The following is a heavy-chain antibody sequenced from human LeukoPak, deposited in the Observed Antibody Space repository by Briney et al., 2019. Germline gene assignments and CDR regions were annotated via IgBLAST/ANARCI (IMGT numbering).Heavy chain of an antibody. Sequence: SETLSLTCTVSGGSVSRGSYYWSWIRQPPGKGLEWIGEINHSGSTNYTPSLKSRVTISVDTSKNQFSLKLSSVTAADTAVYSCHRGGGYCSSTSCPPPFDPWGQGTLVTVSS. CDR2: INHSGST. J-gene: IGHJ5*02. CDR3: HRGGGYCSSTSCPPPFDP. CDR1: GGSVSRGSYY. D-gene: IGHD2-2*01. V-gene: IGHV4-39*07.